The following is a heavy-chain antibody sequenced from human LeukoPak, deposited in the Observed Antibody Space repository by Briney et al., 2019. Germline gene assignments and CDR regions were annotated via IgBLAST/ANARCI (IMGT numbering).Heavy chain of an antibody. V-gene: IGHV3-53*04. Sequence: GGSLRLSCAASGFTVSSNYMSWVRQAPGKGLEWVSVIYSGGSTYYADSVKGRFTISRHNSKNTLYLQMNSLRAEDTAVYYCARGSSSWFRTYYFDYWGQGTLVTVSS. CDR3: ARGSSSWFRTYYFDY. J-gene: IGHJ4*02. CDR1: GFTVSSNY. D-gene: IGHD6-13*01. CDR2: IYSGGST.